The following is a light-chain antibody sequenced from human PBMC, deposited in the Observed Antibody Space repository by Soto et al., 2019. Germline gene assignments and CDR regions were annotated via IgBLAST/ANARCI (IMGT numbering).Light chain of an antibody. J-gene: IGLJ1*01. CDR3: CSYAGSYIYV. V-gene: IGLV2-11*01. CDR2: DVT. CDR1: SSDVGGYNY. Sequence: QSALTQPRSVSGSPGPSVTISCTGTSSDVGGYNYVSWYQQHPDKAPKVMIYDVTKRPSGVPDRFSGSKSGNTASLTISGLQAEDEADYYCCSYAGSYIYVFGTGTKLTVL.